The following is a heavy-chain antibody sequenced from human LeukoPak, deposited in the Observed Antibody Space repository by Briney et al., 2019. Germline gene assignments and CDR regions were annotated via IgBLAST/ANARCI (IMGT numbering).Heavy chain of an antibody. Sequence: GASVEVSCKASGYTFRNYAMHWVRQAPGQRLEWMGWINAGNGKTKYSQKFQGRVTITRDTSASTAYMELSSLRYEDTAVYYCARVPAVMNWFDPWGQGTLVTVSS. J-gene: IGHJ5*02. V-gene: IGHV1-3*01. CDR1: GYTFRNYA. CDR2: INAGNGKT. D-gene: IGHD2-2*01. CDR3: ARVPAVMNWFDP.